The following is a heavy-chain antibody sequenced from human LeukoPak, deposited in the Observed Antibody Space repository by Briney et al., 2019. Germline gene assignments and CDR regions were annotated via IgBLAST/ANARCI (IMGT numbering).Heavy chain of an antibody. CDR2: IKSKTDGGTT. V-gene: IGHV3-15*01. J-gene: IGHJ4*02. CDR1: GFIFTDAW. Sequence: GGSLRLSCAASGFIFTDAWMNWVRQAPGKGLEWVGRIKSKTDGGTTHYAAPVKGRFTISRDESKNTLYPQMNSPKTEDTAVYYCTTEIDGWVDYWGQGTLVTVSS. CDR3: TTEIDGWVDY. D-gene: IGHD5-24*01.